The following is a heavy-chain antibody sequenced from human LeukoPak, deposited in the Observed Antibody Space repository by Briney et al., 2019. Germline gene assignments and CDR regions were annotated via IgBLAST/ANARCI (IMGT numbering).Heavy chain of an antibody. J-gene: IGHJ4*02. CDR2: IHYSGTT. D-gene: IGHD2-2*01. Sequence: SETLSLTCTVSGGSISSSSYYCGWIRQPPRKLLGCVGSIHYSGTTYYNPSLKSRVIISVDTSKIQFSLKLSSVTAADTAVYYCARDSRVYCSSPSCSIDYWGQGTLVTVSS. CDR3: ARDSRVYCSSPSCSIDY. CDR1: GGSISSSSYY. V-gene: IGHV4-39*07.